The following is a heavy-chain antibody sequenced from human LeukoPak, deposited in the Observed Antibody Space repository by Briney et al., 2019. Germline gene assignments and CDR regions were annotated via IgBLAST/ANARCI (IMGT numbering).Heavy chain of an antibody. Sequence: PSETLSLTCTVSGGSISSYYWSWIRQPAGKGLEWIGRIYTSGSTNYIPSLKSRVTISVDTSKNQFSLKLSSVTAADTAVYYCARSSMVRGVIITFDYWGQGTLVTVSS. CDR3: ARSSMVRGVIITFDY. CDR2: IYTSGST. V-gene: IGHV4-4*07. CDR1: GGSISSYY. D-gene: IGHD3-10*01. J-gene: IGHJ4*02.